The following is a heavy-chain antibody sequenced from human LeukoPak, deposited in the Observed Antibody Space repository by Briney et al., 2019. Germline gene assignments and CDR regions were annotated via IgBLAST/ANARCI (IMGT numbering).Heavy chain of an antibody. CDR3: ARNERIWFDP. J-gene: IGHJ5*02. CDR1: GYTFTSYG. D-gene: IGHD1-1*01. Sequence: GASVKVSCKASGYTFTSYGISWVRQAPGQGLEWMGWISAYNGDTNHAQKLQGRVTMTTDTSTSTAYMELSSLRSEDTAVYYCARNERIWFDPWGQGTLVTVSS. V-gene: IGHV1-18*01. CDR2: ISAYNGDT.